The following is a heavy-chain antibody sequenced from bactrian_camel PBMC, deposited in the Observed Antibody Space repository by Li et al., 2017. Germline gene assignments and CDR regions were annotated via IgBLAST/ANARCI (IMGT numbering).Heavy chain of an antibody. Sequence: HVQLVESGGGSVQAGGSLRLSCTAPGIDFNTCDMNWYRQVAGKQREWVSSTSTNGSTNYANFVKGRFTISQDNAKNTVYLQMNSLKPEDTAVYYCARTGTWGRWWWGQLGDCPSREEDWGQGTQVTVS. V-gene: IGHV3S53*01. CDR3: ARTGTWGRWWWGQLGDCPSREED. J-gene: IGHJ4*01. CDR2: TSTNGST. D-gene: IGHD5*01. CDR1: GIDFNTCD.